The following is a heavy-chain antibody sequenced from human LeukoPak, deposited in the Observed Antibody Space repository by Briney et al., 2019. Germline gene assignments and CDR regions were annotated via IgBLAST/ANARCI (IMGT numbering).Heavy chain of an antibody. CDR2: INAGNGNT. J-gene: IGHJ4*02. CDR1: GYTFTSYA. CDR3: AREDTMVRVGFDY. Sequence: ASVKVSCKASGYTFTSYAMHWVRQAHGQRLEWMGWINAGNGNTTYSQKFQDRVTITRDTSASTAYMELSSLRSEDTAVYYCAREDTMVRVGFDYWGQGTLVTVSS. V-gene: IGHV1-3*01. D-gene: IGHD3-10*01.